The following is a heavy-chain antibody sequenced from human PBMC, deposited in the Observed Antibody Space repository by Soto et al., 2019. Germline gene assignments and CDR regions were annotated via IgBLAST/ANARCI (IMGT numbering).Heavy chain of an antibody. CDR3: ARVPSPFDYYYAMDV. CDR2: IFSSGTT. D-gene: IGHD3-16*01. CDR1: GDSISSGNKY. J-gene: IGHJ6*02. V-gene: IGHV4-30-4*01. Sequence: PSETLSLTCTVSGDSISSGNKYWSWIRQPPGKGLEWIGYIFSSGTTYYNPSLKSRLTMSLEASQNQFSLKLNSLTDADTAVYFCARVPSPFDYYYAMDVWGQGNTVTVSS.